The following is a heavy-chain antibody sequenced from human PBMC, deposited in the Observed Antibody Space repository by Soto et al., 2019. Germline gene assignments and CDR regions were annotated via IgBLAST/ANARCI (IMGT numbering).Heavy chain of an antibody. CDR1: GFIVSSNY. Sequence: GGSLRLSCAASGFIVSSNYMSWVRQAPGKGLEWVSVIYSGGNTYYADSVKGRFTISRDNSKNTLYLQMNSLRAEDTAVYYCAREYSSSSCYFDYWGHGTLVTAPQ. CDR3: AREYSSSSCYFDY. J-gene: IGHJ4*01. V-gene: IGHV3-53*01. CDR2: IYSGGNT. D-gene: IGHD6-6*01.